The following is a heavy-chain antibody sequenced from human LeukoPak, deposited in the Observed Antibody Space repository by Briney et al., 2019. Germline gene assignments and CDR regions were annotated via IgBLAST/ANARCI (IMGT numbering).Heavy chain of an antibody. CDR1: GFTFSSYG. V-gene: IGHV3-23*01. CDR2: ISGSGGST. D-gene: IGHD6-13*01. Sequence: GGSLRLSCAASGFTFSSYGMSWVRQAPGKGLEWVSAISGSGGSTYYADSVKGRFTISRDNSKNTLYLQMNSLRAEDTAVYYCAKVEDSSSRVRWSSKPDSRSFDYWGQGTLVTVSS. J-gene: IGHJ4*02. CDR3: AKVEDSSSRVRWSSKPDSRSFDY.